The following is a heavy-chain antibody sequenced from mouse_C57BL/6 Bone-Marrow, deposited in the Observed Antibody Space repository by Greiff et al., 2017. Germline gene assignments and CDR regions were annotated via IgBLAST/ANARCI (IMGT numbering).Heavy chain of an antibody. J-gene: IGHJ3*01. CDR3: TTVYDWFAY. V-gene: IGHV14-4*01. CDR1: GFNIKDDY. D-gene: IGHD2-3*01. Sequence: EVQLQQSGAELVRPGASVKLSCTASGFNIKDDYMHWVQQRPEQGLEWIGWIDPENGDTESASKFQGKATITADTSSNTAYLQLSSLTSEDTAVYYCTTVYDWFAYWGQGTLVTVSA. CDR2: IDPENGDT.